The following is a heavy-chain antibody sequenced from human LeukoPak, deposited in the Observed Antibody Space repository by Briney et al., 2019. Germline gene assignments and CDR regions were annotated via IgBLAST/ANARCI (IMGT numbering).Heavy chain of an antibody. CDR2: IKEDESEK. CDR1: GFTFGNYW. CDR3: ARVTSGSSYRPFDY. D-gene: IGHD3-10*01. V-gene: IGHV3-7*01. Sequence: GGSLRLSCAASGFTFGNYWMSWVRQAPGNGPEWVANIKEDESEKNYVDSVKGRFTISRDSAKNSLYLQMNSLRAEDTAVYYCARVTSGSSYRPFDYWGQGTLVTVSS. J-gene: IGHJ4*02.